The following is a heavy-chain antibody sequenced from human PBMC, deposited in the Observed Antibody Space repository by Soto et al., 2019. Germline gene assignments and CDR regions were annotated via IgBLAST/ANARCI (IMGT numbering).Heavy chain of an antibody. CDR1: GYSFTTYG. CDR2: ISGYNGNT. CDR3: AREGPAPYYYYGMDV. Sequence: QVQLVQSRGEVKKPGASVKVSCKTSGYSFTTYGISWVRQAPGQGLEWMGWISGYNGNTNYAQKLQGRVTMTTDTSTSTADMELRSLRSDDTAVYYCAREGPAPYYYYGMDVWCQGSTVTVSS. J-gene: IGHJ6*02. V-gene: IGHV1-18*01.